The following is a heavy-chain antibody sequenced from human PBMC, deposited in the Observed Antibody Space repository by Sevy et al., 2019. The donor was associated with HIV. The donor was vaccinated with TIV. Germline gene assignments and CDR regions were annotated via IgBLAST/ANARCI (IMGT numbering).Heavy chain of an antibody. CDR2: IKKKTDDGPT. D-gene: IGHD2-8*02. CDR1: GFSFKDAW. Sequence: GGSLRLSCEASGFSFKDAWMSWVRQAPGKGLEWVGRIKKKTDDGPTDYGKHVEGRFTVSRDDSKNTLFLQMNSLKIDDTGVYYCTTGHCSRGVCHDFWGLGTLVTVSS. J-gene: IGHJ4*02. V-gene: IGHV3-15*01. CDR3: TTGHCSRGVCHDF.